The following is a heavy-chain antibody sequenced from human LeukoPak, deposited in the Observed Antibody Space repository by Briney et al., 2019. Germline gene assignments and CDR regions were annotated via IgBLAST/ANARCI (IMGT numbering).Heavy chain of an antibody. V-gene: IGHV4-61*02. Sequence: SETLSLTCTVSGGPISSGSYYWSWIRQPAGKGLEWIGRIYTSGSTNYNPSLKSRVTISVDTSKNQFSLKLSSVTAADTAVYYCARDVIVVVPAAIQPYYYYYYMDVWGKGTTVTVSS. CDR1: GGPISSGSYY. J-gene: IGHJ6*03. CDR3: ARDVIVVVPAAIQPYYYYYYMDV. CDR2: IYTSGST. D-gene: IGHD2-2*01.